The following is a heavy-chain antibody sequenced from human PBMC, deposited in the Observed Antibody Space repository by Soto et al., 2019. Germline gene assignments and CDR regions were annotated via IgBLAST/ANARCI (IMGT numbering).Heavy chain of an antibody. CDR1: GGTFSSYA. D-gene: IGHD3-9*01. CDR3: ARDREGTYFDWLPDAFDI. Sequence: GASVKVSCKASGGTFSSYAIGWVRQAPGQGLEWMGGIIPIFGTANYAQKFQGRVTITADESTSTAYMELSSLRSEDTAVYYCARDREGTYFDWLPDAFDIWGQGTMFTVSS. CDR2: IIPIFGTA. J-gene: IGHJ3*02. V-gene: IGHV1-69*13.